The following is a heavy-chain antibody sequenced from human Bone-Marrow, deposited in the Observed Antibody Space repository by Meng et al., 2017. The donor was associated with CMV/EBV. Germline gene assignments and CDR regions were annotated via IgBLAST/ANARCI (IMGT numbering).Heavy chain of an antibody. CDR1: GFTFSSYA. CDR3: ARDGRPRGCMDV. V-gene: IGHV3-30-3*01. J-gene: IGHJ6*02. CDR2: ISYDGSNK. Sequence: GGSLRLSCAASGFTFSSYAMSWVRQAPGKGMEWVAVISYDGSNKYYADPVKGRFTISRDNSKNTLYLQMNSLRGEDTAVYYCARDGRPRGCMDVWGQGTTVTVSS.